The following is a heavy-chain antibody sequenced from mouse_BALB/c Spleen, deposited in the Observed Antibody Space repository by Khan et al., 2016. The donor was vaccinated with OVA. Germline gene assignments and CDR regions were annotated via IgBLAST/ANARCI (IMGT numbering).Heavy chain of an antibody. CDR3: VRGSGNARVDY. V-gene: IGHV1S137*01. CDR2: ISTYYGDA. CDR1: GYTFTDFA. J-gene: IGHJ3*01. Sequence: QVQLQQSGAELVRPGVSVKISCKGSGYTFTDFAIHWVKQSHAKSLEWIGVISTYYGDADYNQKFKGKATMTVDKSSRTAFVELARLTPEDSANYCCVRGSGNARVDYWGQGTLVTVSA. D-gene: IGHD1-3*01.